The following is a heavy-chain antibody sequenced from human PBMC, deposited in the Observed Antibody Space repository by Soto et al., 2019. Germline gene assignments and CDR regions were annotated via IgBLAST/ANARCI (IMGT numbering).Heavy chain of an antibody. J-gene: IGHJ3*02. Sequence: SETLSLTCAVYGGSFSGYYWSWIRQPSGKGLEWIGEINHSGSTNYNPSLKSRVTISVDTSKNQFSLKLSSVTAADTAVYYCARGPYYDFWSGHKSNAFDIWGQGTMVTVSS. CDR2: INHSGST. V-gene: IGHV4-34*01. CDR3: ARGPYYDFWSGHKSNAFDI. CDR1: GGSFSGYY. D-gene: IGHD3-3*01.